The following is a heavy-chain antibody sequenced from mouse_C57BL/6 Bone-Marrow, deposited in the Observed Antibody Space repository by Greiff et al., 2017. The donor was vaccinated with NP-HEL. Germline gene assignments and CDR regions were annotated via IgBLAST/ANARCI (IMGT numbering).Heavy chain of an antibody. CDR3: ADYYGSSG. CDR2: LYPGRGNP. CDR1: GYSFTSHY. J-gene: IGHJ2*01. Sequence: QVQLQQSGPELVKPGASATISCKASGYSFTSHYIHCVKQRPGQGLEWIGRLYPGRGNPKYNEKFKGQATLTADTSSSAAYMELNSLASEDSAVYYCADYYGSSGWGQGTTLTVST. D-gene: IGHD1-1*01. V-gene: IGHV1-66*01.